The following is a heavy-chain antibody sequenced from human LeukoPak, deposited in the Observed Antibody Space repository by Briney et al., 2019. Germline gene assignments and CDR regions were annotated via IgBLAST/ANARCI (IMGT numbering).Heavy chain of an antibody. D-gene: IGHD1-20*01. CDR1: GFTFSNYA. CDR2: MSYDGSNK. CDR3: AKDRITGTTYPLNWFDP. Sequence: GGSLRLSCAASGFTFSNYAMHWVRQAPGKGLEWVAVMSYDGSNKYYADSVKGRFTISRDNSKNTLYLQMNSLRVEDTAVYYCAKDRITGTTYPLNWFDPWGQGALVTVSS. V-gene: IGHV3-30-3*01. J-gene: IGHJ5*02.